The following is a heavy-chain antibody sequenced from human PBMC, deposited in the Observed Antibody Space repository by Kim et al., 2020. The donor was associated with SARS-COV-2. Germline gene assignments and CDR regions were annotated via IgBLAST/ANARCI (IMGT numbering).Heavy chain of an antibody. CDR2: ISYDGSNK. J-gene: IGHJ6*02. CDR3: AKSELCGGDCYSYYYYYGMDV. D-gene: IGHD2-21*02. CDR1: GFTFSSYG. Sequence: GGSLRLSCAASGFTFSSYGLHWFRQAPGKGLEWVAVISYDGSNKYYADSVKGRFTISRDNSKNTLYLQMNSLRAEDTAVYYCAKSELCGGDCYSYYYYYGMDVWGQGTTVTVSS. V-gene: IGHV3-30*18.